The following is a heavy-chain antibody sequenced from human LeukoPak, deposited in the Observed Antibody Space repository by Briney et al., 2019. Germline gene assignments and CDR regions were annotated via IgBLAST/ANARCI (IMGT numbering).Heavy chain of an antibody. V-gene: IGHV3-21*01. CDR3: ARVGYSNGWYYFDY. Sequence: GGSLRLSRAVSGFTFSSYSMNWVRQAPGKGLEWVSSISSTSNYIYYADSVKGRLTISRDNAKNSLYLQMNGLRAEDTAVYYCARVGYSNGWYYFDYWGQGTLVTVSS. D-gene: IGHD6-13*01. CDR2: ISSTSNYI. J-gene: IGHJ4*02. CDR1: GFTFSSYS.